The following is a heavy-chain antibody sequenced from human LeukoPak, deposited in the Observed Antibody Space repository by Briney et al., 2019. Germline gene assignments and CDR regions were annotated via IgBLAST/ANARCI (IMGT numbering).Heavy chain of an antibody. CDR3: AKDRDYGDYPSAYYYYMDV. CDR1: GFTFSTYG. CDR2: IRYDGTNK. J-gene: IGHJ6*03. V-gene: IGHV3-30*02. Sequence: TGGSLRLSCAAPGFTFSTYGIHWVRQAPGKGLEWVAFIRYDGTNKWYADSVKGRFTISRDNSKNMLYLQMNSLRAEDTAVYHCAKDRDYGDYPSAYYYYMDVWGKGTTVTVSS. D-gene: IGHD4-17*01.